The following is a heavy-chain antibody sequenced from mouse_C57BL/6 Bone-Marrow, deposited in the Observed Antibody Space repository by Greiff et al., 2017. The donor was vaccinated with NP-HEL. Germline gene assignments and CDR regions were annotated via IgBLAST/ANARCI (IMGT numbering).Heavy chain of an antibody. V-gene: IGHV14-1*01. D-gene: IGHD2-2*01. CDR3: TFMVTCSYWYFDV. Sequence: VQLQQSGAELVRPGASVKLSCTASGFNIKDYYMHWVKQRPEQGLEWIGRIDPEDGDTEYAPKFQGKATMTADTSSNTAYLQLSILTSEDTAVYYGTFMVTCSYWYFDVWGTGTTVTVSS. CDR2: IDPEDGDT. J-gene: IGHJ1*03. CDR1: GFNIKDYY.